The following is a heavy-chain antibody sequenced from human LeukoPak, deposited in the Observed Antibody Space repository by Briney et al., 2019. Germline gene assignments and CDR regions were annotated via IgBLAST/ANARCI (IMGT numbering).Heavy chain of an antibody. CDR1: GYTFTSYY. CDR3: ARGERENDFWSGYTAFDI. Sequence: ASVKVSCKASGYTFTSYYMHWVRQAPGQGLEWMGWINPNSGGTNYAQKFQGRVTMTRDTSISTAYMELSRLRSDDTAVYYCARGERENDFWSGYTAFDIWGQGTMVTVSS. CDR2: INPNSGGT. J-gene: IGHJ3*02. V-gene: IGHV1-2*02. D-gene: IGHD3-3*01.